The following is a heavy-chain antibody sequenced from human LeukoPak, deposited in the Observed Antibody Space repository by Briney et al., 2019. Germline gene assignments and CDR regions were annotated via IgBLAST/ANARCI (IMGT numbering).Heavy chain of an antibody. V-gene: IGHV1-2*02. Sequence: ASVTVSCKASGYTFTGYYMHWVRQPPGQGLEWMGWINPNSGGTNYAQKFQGRVTMTRDTSISTAYMELSRLRSDDTAVYYCARQYYDILTGYYPIDYWGQGTLVTVSS. J-gene: IGHJ4*02. CDR1: GYTFTGYY. D-gene: IGHD3-9*01. CDR3: ARQYYDILTGYYPIDY. CDR2: INPNSGGT.